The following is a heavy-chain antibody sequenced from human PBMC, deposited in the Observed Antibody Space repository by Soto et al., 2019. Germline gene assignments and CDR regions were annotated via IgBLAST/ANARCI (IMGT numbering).Heavy chain of an antibody. V-gene: IGHV3-74*01. Sequence: EVQLVESGGELVQPGGSLRLSCAASGFTFDYYWMHWVRQAPGKGLVWVSRINSDGSRTNYADSVKGRFTISRDNAKNTLYLQMNRLRAEDTAVYYCVRVATGSFNWFDPWGQGTQVTVSS. CDR1: GFTFDYYW. CDR3: VRVATGSFNWFDP. D-gene: IGHD1-26*01. J-gene: IGHJ5*02. CDR2: INSDGSRT.